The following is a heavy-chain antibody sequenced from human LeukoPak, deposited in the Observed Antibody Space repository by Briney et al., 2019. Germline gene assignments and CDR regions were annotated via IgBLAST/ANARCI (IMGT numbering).Heavy chain of an antibody. CDR1: GFTFSSYG. J-gene: IGHJ6*02. V-gene: IGHV3-30*03. CDR2: ISYDGSNK. Sequence: GGSLRLSCAASGFTFSSYGMHWVRQAPGKGLEWVAVISYDGSNKYYADSVKGRFTISRDNSKNTLYLQMNSPRAEDTAVYYCARPMVRGVNCYYYGMDVWGQGTTVTVSS. D-gene: IGHD3-10*01. CDR3: ARPMVRGVNCYYYGMDV.